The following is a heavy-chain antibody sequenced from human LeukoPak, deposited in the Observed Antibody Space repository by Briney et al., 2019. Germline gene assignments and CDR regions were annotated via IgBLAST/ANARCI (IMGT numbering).Heavy chain of an antibody. J-gene: IGHJ4*02. D-gene: IGHD3-22*01. CDR1: GGSISSYY. CDR2: IYYSGST. V-gene: IGHV4-59*12. Sequence: SETLSLTCTVSGGSISSYYWSWIRQPPGKGLEWIGSIYYSGSTYYNPSLKSRVTISVDTSKSQFSLKLSSVTAADTAVYYCARDYYDSSGYYTDPYYFDYWGQGTLVTVSS. CDR3: ARDYYDSSGYYTDPYYFDY.